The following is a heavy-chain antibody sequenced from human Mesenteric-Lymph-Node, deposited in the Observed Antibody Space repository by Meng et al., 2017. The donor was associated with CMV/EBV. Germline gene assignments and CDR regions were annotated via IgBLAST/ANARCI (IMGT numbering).Heavy chain of an antibody. V-gene: IGHV3-15*01. Sequence: GESLKISCAASGFTFSNAWMSWVRQAPGKGLEWVGRIKSKTDGGTTDYAAPVKGRFTISRDDSKNTLYLQMNSLKTEDTAVYYCTTAPNYYGMDVWGQGTTVTVSS. CDR2: IKSKTDGGTT. J-gene: IGHJ6*02. CDR3: TTAPNYYGMDV. CDR1: GFTFSNAW.